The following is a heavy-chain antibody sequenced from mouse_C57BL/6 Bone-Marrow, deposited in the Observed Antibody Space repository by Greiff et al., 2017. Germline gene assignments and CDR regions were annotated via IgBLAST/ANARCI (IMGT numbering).Heavy chain of an antibody. Sequence: QVQLQQPGAELVMPGASVKLSCKASGYTFTSYWMHWVKQRPGQGLEWIGEIDPSDSYTNYNQKFKGKSTLTVDKSSSTAYMQLSSLTSEDSAVXYCARGYDYDGTGFDDWGQGTTLTVSS. CDR1: GYTFTSYW. J-gene: IGHJ2*01. D-gene: IGHD2-4*01. CDR3: ARGYDYDGTGFDD. V-gene: IGHV1-69*01. CDR2: IDPSDSYT.